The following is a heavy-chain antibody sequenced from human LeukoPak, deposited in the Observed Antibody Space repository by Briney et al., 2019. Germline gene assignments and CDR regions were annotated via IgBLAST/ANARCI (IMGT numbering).Heavy chain of an antibody. V-gene: IGHV4-4*07. J-gene: IGHJ6*02. CDR3: ARGPRVLEDYYYGMDV. CDR2: IHPSGIT. Sequence: SETLSLTCNVSGGSISSFYLSWIRQAAGRGLEWIGRIHPSGITNYNPSLESRLTMSVDTSRNQLSLELSSVTAADTAMYYCARGPRVLEDYYYGMDVWGQGTTVTVSS. D-gene: IGHD3-3*01. CDR1: GGSISSFY.